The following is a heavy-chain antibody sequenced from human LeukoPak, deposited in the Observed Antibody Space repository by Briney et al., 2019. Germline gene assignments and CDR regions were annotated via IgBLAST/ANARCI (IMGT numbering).Heavy chain of an antibody. V-gene: IGHV1-2*02. CDR1: GYTFTGYY. CDR3: ARDGNFDY. Sequence: ASVKVSCKASGYTFTGYYLHWVRQAPGQGLEWMGWINPNRGDSNYAQKFQGRVSMTRDTSISTAYMEVSRLRSDDTAVYYCARDGNFDYWGQGTLVTVSS. J-gene: IGHJ4*02. CDR2: INPNRGDS. D-gene: IGHD1-1*01.